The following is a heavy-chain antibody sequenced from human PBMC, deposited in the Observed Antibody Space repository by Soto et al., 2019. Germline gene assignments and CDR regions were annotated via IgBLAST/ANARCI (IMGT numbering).Heavy chain of an antibody. CDR1: GYKVSTWHNFTSYW. Sequence: GESLKISCMGSGYKVSTWHNFTSYWIAWVRQMPGEGLEWMGIIYPGDSDTRYSPSFQGQVTISADKSINSVYLQWSSLKASDTATYYCARPTPFGSGYGFSYYWGQGTPVTVSS. J-gene: IGHJ4*02. V-gene: IGHV5-51*01. CDR2: IYPGDSDT. D-gene: IGHD4-17*01. CDR3: ARPTPFGSGYGFSYY.